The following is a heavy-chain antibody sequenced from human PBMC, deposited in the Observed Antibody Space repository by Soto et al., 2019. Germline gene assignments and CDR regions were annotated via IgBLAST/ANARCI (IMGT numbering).Heavy chain of an antibody. Sequence: SETLSLTCTFSGGSISSGGYYWSWIRQHPGKGLEWIGYIYYSGSTYYNPSLKSRVTISVDTSKNQFSLKLSSVTAADTAVYYCASLPAPRAVAEIDYWGQGTLVTVSS. D-gene: IGHD6-19*01. CDR1: GGSISSGGYY. CDR2: IYYSGST. CDR3: ASLPAPRAVAEIDY. J-gene: IGHJ4*02. V-gene: IGHV4-31*03.